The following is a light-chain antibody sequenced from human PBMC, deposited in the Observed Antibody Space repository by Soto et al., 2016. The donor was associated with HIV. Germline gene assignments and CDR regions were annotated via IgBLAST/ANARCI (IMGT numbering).Light chain of an antibody. Sequence: DIQMTQSPSTLSASVGDRVAITCRANQTISKWLAWFQQKPGKAPQLLLYKASSLETGVPSRFRGSGSGTEFTLIINNLQPEDFANYYCQQLNTYPLTFGGGTKVEIK. J-gene: IGKJ4*01. CDR3: QQLNTYPLT. CDR2: KAS. V-gene: IGKV1-5*03. CDR1: QTISKW.